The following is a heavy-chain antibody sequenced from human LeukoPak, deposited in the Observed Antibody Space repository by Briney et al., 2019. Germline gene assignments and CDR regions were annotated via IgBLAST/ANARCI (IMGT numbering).Heavy chain of an antibody. J-gene: IGHJ1*01. CDR2: ISFEGSNT. V-gene: IGHV3-30*18. D-gene: IGHD5-24*01. CDR1: GFTFSSYG. CDR3: AKDSRGRDGYNSLEYFQH. Sequence: PGGSPRLSCAASGFTFSSYGMQWVRPARGKGLEWVAVISFEGSNTYYADTVKGRFTISRDNSKNTLYLQMNSLRAEDTAVYYCAKDSRGRDGYNSLEYFQHWGQGTLVTVSS.